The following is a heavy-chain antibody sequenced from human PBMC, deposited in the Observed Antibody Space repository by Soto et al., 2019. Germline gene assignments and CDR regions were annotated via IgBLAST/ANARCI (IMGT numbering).Heavy chain of an antibody. D-gene: IGHD1-1*01. V-gene: IGHV3-48*01. CDR1: GFTFSTYS. Sequence: GGSQRLSCAATGFTFSTYSRVWLRRAQERGGEWISYISRSFSPTHYADSVKGRFTISRDNAKTSLYLQMDSLRVEDTAVYYCARHASSSGTFDYWGQGTLVTVSS. J-gene: IGHJ4*02. CDR3: ARHASSSGTFDY. CDR2: ISRSFSPT.